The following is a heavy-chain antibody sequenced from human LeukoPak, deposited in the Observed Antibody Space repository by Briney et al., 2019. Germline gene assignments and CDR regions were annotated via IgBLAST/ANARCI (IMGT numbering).Heavy chain of an antibody. J-gene: IGHJ5*02. CDR3: AKASYDSSGYWRVNNWFDP. D-gene: IGHD3-22*01. Sequence: PGGSLRLSCAASGFTFSSYGMHWVRQAPGKGLEWVAVIWYGGSNKYYADSVKGRFTISRDNSKNTLYLQMNSLRAEDTAVYYCAKASYDSSGYWRVNNWFDPWGQGTLVTVSS. V-gene: IGHV3-33*06. CDR2: IWYGGSNK. CDR1: GFTFSSYG.